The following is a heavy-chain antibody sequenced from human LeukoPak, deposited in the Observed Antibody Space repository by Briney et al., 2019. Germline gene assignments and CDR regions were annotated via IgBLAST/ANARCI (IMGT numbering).Heavy chain of an antibody. V-gene: IGHV3-23*01. CDR1: GFTFSVAA. J-gene: IGHJ3*01. D-gene: IGHD5-24*01. Sequence: RGSLRLSCAASGFTFSVAAITWVRQAPGKGLEWVSLIGASGESTYYADSVKGRFTISRDNSKNTLSLQMNSLRVEDTAMYFCAKDIQLSTWGLGTMVTVPS. CDR2: IGASGEST. CDR3: AKDIQLST.